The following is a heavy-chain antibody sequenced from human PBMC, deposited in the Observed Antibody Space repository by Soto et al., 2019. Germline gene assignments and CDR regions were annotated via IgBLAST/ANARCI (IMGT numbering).Heavy chain of an antibody. CDR2: ISSSSSYI. Sequence: EVQLVESGGGLVKPGGSLRLSCAASGFTFSSYSMNWVRQAPGKGLEWVSSISSSSSYIYYADSVKGRFTISRDNAKNALYLQMNSLRAEDTAVYYCARGGYSSSSWTFDYWGQGTLVTVSS. CDR3: ARGGYSSSSWTFDY. D-gene: IGHD6-6*01. CDR1: GFTFSSYS. J-gene: IGHJ4*02. V-gene: IGHV3-21*01.